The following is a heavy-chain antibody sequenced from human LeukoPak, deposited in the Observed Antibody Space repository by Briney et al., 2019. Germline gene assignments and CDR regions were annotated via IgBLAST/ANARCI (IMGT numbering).Heavy chain of an antibody. CDR2: IIPFLGVT. CDR1: GDTFSTNA. CDR3: ARVTCSASTSYCYFDS. J-gene: IGHJ4*02. V-gene: IGHV1-69*04. D-gene: IGHD6-6*01. Sequence: SVKVTCKASGDTFSTNAISWVRQAPGQGLEWMGRIIPFLGVTNYAQKFQGRVTITAAKSTSTVYMEVTTLRSEDTAVYYCARVTCSASTSYCYFDSWGQGTLVTVSS.